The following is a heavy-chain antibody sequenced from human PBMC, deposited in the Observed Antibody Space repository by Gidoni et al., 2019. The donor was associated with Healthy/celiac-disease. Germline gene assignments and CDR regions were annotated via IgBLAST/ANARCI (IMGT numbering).Heavy chain of an antibody. CDR1: GYTFTSYG. V-gene: IGHV1-18*01. CDR3: ARARRDRDWSGYYGGWFDP. D-gene: IGHD3-3*01. J-gene: IGHJ5*02. Sequence: QVQLVQSGAEVKKPGASVKVSCKASGYTFTSYGISWVRQAPGQGLEWMGWISAYNGNTNYEQKLQGRVTMTTDTSTSTAYMELRSLRSDDTAVYYCARARRDRDWSGYYGGWFDPWGQGTLVTVSS. CDR2: ISAYNGNT.